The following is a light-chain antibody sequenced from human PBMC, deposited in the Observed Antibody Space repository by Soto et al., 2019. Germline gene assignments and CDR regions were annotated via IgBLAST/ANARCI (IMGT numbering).Light chain of an antibody. J-gene: IGKJ4*01. CDR2: GAS. CDR3: QKDYNIPPDT. CDR1: QSVSSSY. Sequence: PGERVTLSCRASQSVSSSYFTWYQQKPGQAPRLRIYGASTRATSIPARFSGSGSGTDFTLTIISLQPEDFAVYYSQKDYNIPPDTFGGGTNVEIK. V-gene: IGKV3D-7*01.